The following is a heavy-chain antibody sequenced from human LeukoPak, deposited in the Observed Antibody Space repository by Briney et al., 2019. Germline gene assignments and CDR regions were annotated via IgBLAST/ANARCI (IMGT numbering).Heavy chain of an antibody. CDR2: INWNGGST. V-gene: IGHV3-20*04. Sequence: PGGSLRLSCAASGFTFDDYGMSWVCQAPGKGLEWVSGINWNGGSTGYADSVKGRFTISRDNSKNTLYLQMNSLRAEDTAVYYCAKAGSEWLVTYYFDYWGQGTLVTVSS. CDR3: AKAGSEWLVTYYFDY. CDR1: GFTFDDYG. D-gene: IGHD6-19*01. J-gene: IGHJ4*02.